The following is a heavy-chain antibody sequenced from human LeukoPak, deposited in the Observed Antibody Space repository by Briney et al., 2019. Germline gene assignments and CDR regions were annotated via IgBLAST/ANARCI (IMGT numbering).Heavy chain of an antibody. V-gene: IGHV4-4*07. Sequence: SETLSLTCTVSGGSISSYYWSWIRQPAGKGLEWIGRIYTSGSTNYNPSLKSRVTISVDTSKNQFSLKLSSVTAADTAVYYCARGGILTGTNWSDPWGQGTLVTVSS. CDR3: ARGGILTGTNWSDP. CDR2: IYTSGST. J-gene: IGHJ5*02. CDR1: GGSISSYY. D-gene: IGHD1-7*01.